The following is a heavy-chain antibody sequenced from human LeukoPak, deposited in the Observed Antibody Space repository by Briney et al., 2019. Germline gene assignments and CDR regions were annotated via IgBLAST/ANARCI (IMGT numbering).Heavy chain of an antibody. V-gene: IGHV4-59*01. CDR1: GGSFSGYY. J-gene: IGHJ2*01. CDR3: AKKNWYFDL. Sequence: SETLSLTCAVYGGSFSGYYWSWIRQPPGKGLEWIGYIYYSGSTNYNPSLKSRVTISVDTSKNQFSLKLSSVTAADTAVYYCAKKNWYFDLWGRGTLVTVSS. CDR2: IYYSGST.